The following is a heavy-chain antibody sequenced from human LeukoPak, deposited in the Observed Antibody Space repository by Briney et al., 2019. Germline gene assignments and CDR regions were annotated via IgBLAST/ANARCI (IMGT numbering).Heavy chain of an antibody. CDR3: ARGRTRDGYAH. J-gene: IGHJ4*02. CDR2: IRGGGITT. CDR1: GFTFSSYE. V-gene: IGHV3-48*03. D-gene: IGHD5-24*01. Sequence: GGSLRLSCAASGFTFSSYEMNWVRQAPGKGLEWVSYIRGGGITTYYADSVKGRFTISRDNARDSLYLLMNSLRAEDTALYYCARGRTRDGYAHWGQGTLVTVSS.